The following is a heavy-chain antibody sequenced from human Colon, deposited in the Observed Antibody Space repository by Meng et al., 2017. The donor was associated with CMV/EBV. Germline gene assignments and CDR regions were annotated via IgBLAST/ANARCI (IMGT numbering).Heavy chain of an antibody. V-gene: IGHV4-61*01. CDR3: ARETSGWSTGIDY. D-gene: IGHD6-19*01. Sequence: SETLSLTCNVSGGSVTSGSYYWTWIRQPPGKGLEWIGYISYSGNTNYNPSLKSRLTIEVDTSRNQFSLKLTSVSGADTAMYYCARETSGWSTGIDYWGQGTLVTVSS. CDR1: GGSVTSGSYY. J-gene: IGHJ4*02. CDR2: ISYSGNT.